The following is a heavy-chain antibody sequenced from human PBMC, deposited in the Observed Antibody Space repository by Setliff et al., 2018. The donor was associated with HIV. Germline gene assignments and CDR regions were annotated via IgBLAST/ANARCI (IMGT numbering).Heavy chain of an antibody. CDR2: ISGYNGHT. CDR3: AREYHIPAADTRVGNYFDY. Sequence: ASVKVSCKASGYTFSSFAMSWVRQAPGQGLEWVAWISGYNGHTNYAQRFQGRVTVTTDTSTNTVYMELSSLRSEDTAVYFCAREYHIPAADTRVGNYFDYWGQGTLVTVSS. V-gene: IGHV1-18*01. J-gene: IGHJ4*02. D-gene: IGHD6-25*01. CDR1: GYTFSSFA.